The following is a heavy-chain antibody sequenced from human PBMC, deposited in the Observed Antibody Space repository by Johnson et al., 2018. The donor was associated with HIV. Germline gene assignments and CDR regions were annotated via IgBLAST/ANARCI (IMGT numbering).Heavy chain of an antibody. Sequence: QVQLVESGGGLVQPGGSLRLSCAASGFTFSDYYMSWIRQAPGKGLEWVVYISSSGSTKYYAEYLKGRFTISSDNAKNSQNLEMNSRRAEDTAVYYCARTISSFQGAFDIWGQGTMVTVSS. CDR1: GFTFSDYY. J-gene: IGHJ3*02. CDR3: ARTISSFQGAFDI. V-gene: IGHV3-11*04. CDR2: ISSSGSTK. D-gene: IGHD5-24*01.